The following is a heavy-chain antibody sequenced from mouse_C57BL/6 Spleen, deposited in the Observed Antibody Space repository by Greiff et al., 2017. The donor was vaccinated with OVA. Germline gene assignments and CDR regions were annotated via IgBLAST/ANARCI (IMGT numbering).Heavy chain of an antibody. D-gene: IGHD4-1*01. Sequence: VKLMESGAELARPGASVKLSCKASGYTFTSYGISWVKQSTGQGLEWIGEIYPRSGNTYYNEKFKGKATLTADKSSSTAYMELRSLTSEDSAVYFCARRWDDAMDYWGQGTSVTVSS. CDR1: GYTFTSYG. CDR3: ARRWDDAMDY. V-gene: IGHV1-81*01. J-gene: IGHJ4*01. CDR2: IYPRSGNT.